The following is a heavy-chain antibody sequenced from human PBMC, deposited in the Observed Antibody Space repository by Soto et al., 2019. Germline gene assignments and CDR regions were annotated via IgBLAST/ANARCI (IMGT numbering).Heavy chain of an antibody. CDR1: GFTFSNAW. CDR3: TTEWALYYDLWSGYSGMYGMDV. Sequence: GGSLRLSCAASGFTFSNAWMNWVRQAPGKGLEWVGRIKSKTDGGTTDYAAPVKGRFTISRDDSKNTLYLQMNSLKTEDTAVYYCTTEWALYYDLWSGYSGMYGMDVWGQGTTVTVSS. V-gene: IGHV3-15*07. J-gene: IGHJ6*02. CDR2: IKSKTDGGTT. D-gene: IGHD3-3*01.